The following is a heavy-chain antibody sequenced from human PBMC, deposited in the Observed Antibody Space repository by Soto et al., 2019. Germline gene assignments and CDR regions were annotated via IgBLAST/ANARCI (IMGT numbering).Heavy chain of an antibody. V-gene: IGHV4-39*01. CDR2: IYYSGST. CDR1: GGSISSSSYY. J-gene: IGHJ6*02. Sequence: PSETLSLTCTVSGGSISSSSYYWGWIRQPPGKGLEWIGSIYYSGSTYYNPSLKSRVTISVDTSKNPFSLKLSSVTAADTAVYYWARPTTGTTLYYGMDVWGQGTTVTVSS. D-gene: IGHD1-1*01. CDR3: ARPTTGTTLYYGMDV.